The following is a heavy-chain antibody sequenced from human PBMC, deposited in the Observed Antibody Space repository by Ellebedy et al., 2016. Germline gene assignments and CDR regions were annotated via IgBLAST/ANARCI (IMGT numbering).Heavy chain of an antibody. CDR1: GFTFSSYA. D-gene: IGHD3-10*01. Sequence: GESLKISXAASGFTFSSYAMSWVRQAPGKGLEWVSAISGSGGSTYYADSVKGRFTISRDNSKNTLYLQMNSLRAEDTAVYYCAKDWGFMVRGVIGFDYWGQGTLVTVSS. J-gene: IGHJ4*02. CDR3: AKDWGFMVRGVIGFDY. V-gene: IGHV3-23*01. CDR2: ISGSGGST.